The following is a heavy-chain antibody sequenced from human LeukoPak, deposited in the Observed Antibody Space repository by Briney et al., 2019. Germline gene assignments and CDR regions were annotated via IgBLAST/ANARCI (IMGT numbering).Heavy chain of an antibody. CDR2: IYYSGST. J-gene: IGHJ4*02. CDR3: ARGFRGDYVWGSYRPAHYFDY. Sequence: PSETLSLTCTVSGGSISSYYWSWIRQPPGKGLEWIGYIYYSGSTNYNPSLKSRVTISVDTSKNQFSLKLSSVTAADTAVYYCARGFRGDYVWGSYRPAHYFDYWGQGTLVTVSS. V-gene: IGHV4-59*12. CDR1: GGSISSYY. D-gene: IGHD3-16*02.